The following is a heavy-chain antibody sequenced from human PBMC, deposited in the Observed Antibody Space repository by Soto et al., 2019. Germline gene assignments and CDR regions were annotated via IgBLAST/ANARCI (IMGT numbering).Heavy chain of an antibody. CDR1: GFTFSSYA. Sequence: GGSLSLSCAASGFTFSSYAMSWVRQAPGKGLEWVSGIGGSGDDSYYADSVKGRFTISRDNSKNTLYLQMNSLRAEDTAVYYCARSRDGYSFYFYYGMDGWGQGTTVTVSS. CDR2: IGGSGDDS. CDR3: ARSRDGYSFYFYYGMDG. J-gene: IGHJ6*02. V-gene: IGHV3-23*01. D-gene: IGHD4-4*01.